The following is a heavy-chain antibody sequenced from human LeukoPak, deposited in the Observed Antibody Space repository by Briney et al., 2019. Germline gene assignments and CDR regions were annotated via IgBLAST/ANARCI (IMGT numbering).Heavy chain of an antibody. D-gene: IGHD3-10*01. CDR1: GGSISSGSYY. CDR3: AREGYGSGSYYLYYYYYYMDV. Sequence: SETLSLTCTVSGGSISSGSYYWSWIRQPAGRGLEWIGRIYTSGSTYYNPSLKSRVTISVDTSKNQFSLKLSSVTAADTAVYYCAREGYGSGSYYLYYYYYYMDVWGKGTTVTVSS. J-gene: IGHJ6*03. V-gene: IGHV4-61*02. CDR2: IYTSGST.